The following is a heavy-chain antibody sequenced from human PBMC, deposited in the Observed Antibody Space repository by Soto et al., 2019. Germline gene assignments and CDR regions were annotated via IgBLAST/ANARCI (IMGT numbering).Heavy chain of an antibody. V-gene: IGHV4-39*01. CDR1: GGSISSSTYY. CDR2: IYYSAST. Sequence: QLQLQESGPGLVKPSETLSLTCNVSGGSISSSTYYWGWIRQPPGKGLEWIGSIYYSASTYYNPSLKSRVTISADTSKNQFSLKLSSVTAADTAVYYCATWDVWGQGTTVTVSS. CDR3: ATWDV. J-gene: IGHJ6*02.